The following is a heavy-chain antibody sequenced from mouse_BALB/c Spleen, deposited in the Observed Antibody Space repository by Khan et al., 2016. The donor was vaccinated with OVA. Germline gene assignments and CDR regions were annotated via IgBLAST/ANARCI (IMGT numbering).Heavy chain of an antibody. J-gene: IGHJ2*01. CDR3: ARGNWAY. Sequence: EVELVESGGGLVQPGGSRKLSCAASGFTFSSFGMHWVRQAPEKGLEWVAYINSGSTTIYYADPVKGRFTTSRDNPKNTLFLQMTSLRSEDTAMYYCARGNWAYWGQGTTPTVSS. CDR2: INSGSTTI. V-gene: IGHV5-17*02. CDR1: GFTFSSFG. D-gene: IGHD4-1*01.